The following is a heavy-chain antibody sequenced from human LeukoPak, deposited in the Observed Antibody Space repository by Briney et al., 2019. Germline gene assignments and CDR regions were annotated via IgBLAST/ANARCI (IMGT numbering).Heavy chain of an antibody. CDR1: GDSVSSNSAA. CDR2: TYYRSKWYN. D-gene: IGHD6-13*01. Sequence: SQTLSLTCAISGDSVSSNSAAWNWIRQSPSRGLEWLGRTYYRSKWYNDYAVSVKSRITINPDTSKNQFSLQLNSVTPEDTAVYYCARAKPLWYSSSWYVSSYFDYWGQGTLVTVSS. V-gene: IGHV6-1*01. J-gene: IGHJ4*02. CDR3: ARAKPLWYSSSWYVSSYFDY.